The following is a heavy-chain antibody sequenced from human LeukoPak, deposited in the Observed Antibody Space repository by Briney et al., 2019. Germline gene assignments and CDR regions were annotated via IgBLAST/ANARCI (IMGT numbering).Heavy chain of an antibody. D-gene: IGHD5-18*01. Sequence: TGGSLRLSCAASGFTFSSYGMHWVRQAPGKGLEWVAFIRYDGSNKYYADSVKGRFTISRDNSKNTLYLQMNSLRAEDTAVYYCARSSVDTAMANFDYWGQGTLVTVSS. CDR1: GFTFSSYG. J-gene: IGHJ4*02. V-gene: IGHV3-30*02. CDR3: ARSSVDTAMANFDY. CDR2: IRYDGSNK.